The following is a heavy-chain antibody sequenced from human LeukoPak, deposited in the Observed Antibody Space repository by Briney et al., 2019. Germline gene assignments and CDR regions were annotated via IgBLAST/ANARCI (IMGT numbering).Heavy chain of an antibody. J-gene: IGHJ4*02. CDR2: ISYDGSNK. CDR1: GFTFSSYA. CDR3: ATSFYDSSGYYRVD. V-gene: IGHV3-30*14. D-gene: IGHD3-22*01. Sequence: GGSLRLSCAASGFTFSSYAMHWVRQAPGKGLEWVAVISYDGSNKYYADSVKGRFTISRDNSKNTLYLQMNSLRAEDTAVYYCATSFYDSSGYYRVDWGQGTLVTVSS.